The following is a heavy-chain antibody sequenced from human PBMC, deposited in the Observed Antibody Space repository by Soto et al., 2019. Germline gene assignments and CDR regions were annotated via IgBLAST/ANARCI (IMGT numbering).Heavy chain of an antibody. J-gene: IGHJ6*02. Sequence: ETLSLTCTVSGGSISSYYWSWIRQPPGKGLEWVGYIYYSGSTNYNPSLKSRVTISVDTSKNQFSLKLSSVTAADTAVYYCAREDYGGNSTLYYYGMDVWGQGTTVTVSS. D-gene: IGHD4-17*01. CDR2: IYYSGST. CDR3: AREDYGGNSTLYYYGMDV. CDR1: GGSISSYY. V-gene: IGHV4-59*01.